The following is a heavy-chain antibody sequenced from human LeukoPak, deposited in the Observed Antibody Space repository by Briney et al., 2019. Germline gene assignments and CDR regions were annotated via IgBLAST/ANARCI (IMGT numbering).Heavy chain of an antibody. CDR2: ISTFNGHT. D-gene: IGHD3-22*01. Sequence: RASVKVSCKTSGYMFRNYGITWVRQAPGQGLEWMGWISTFNGHTKYTQSLRDRVTMTTDTSTSTIYMELRSLRSDDTAVYYCAKGRVIYYDTTGYRPDDSFDIWGQGTMVTVSS. CDR3: AKGRVIYYDTTGYRPDDSFDI. CDR1: GYMFRNYG. J-gene: IGHJ3*02. V-gene: IGHV1-18*01.